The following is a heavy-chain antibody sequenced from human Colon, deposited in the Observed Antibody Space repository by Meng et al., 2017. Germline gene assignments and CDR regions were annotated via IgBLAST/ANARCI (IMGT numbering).Heavy chain of an antibody. CDR2: LSPYSVNT. D-gene: IGHD2-8*01. Sequence: ASVQVSCKASGYTFNSHGFSWARLAPGQGLEWMGWLSPYSVNTKYAQKFQGRLSLTSETSTKTAYMELRDLTSDDSAIYYCARGTNEYFQHWGQGTLVTVSS. CDR3: ARGTNEYFQH. CDR1: GYTFNSHG. J-gene: IGHJ1*01. V-gene: IGHV1-18*04.